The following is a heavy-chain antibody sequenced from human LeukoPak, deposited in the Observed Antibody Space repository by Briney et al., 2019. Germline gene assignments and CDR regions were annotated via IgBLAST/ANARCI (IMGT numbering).Heavy chain of an antibody. J-gene: IGHJ3*02. CDR3: ARDYYASRGDAFDM. CDR2: IYYSGST. Sequence: SETLSLTCTVSSGSISSHNWSWIRQPPGKGLEWIGYIYYSGSTNYNPSLKSRVTMSVDMSKNQFSLNLRSVTAADTAVYYCARDYYASRGDAFDMWGQGTMVTVSS. V-gene: IGHV4-59*11. D-gene: IGHD3-22*01. CDR1: SGSISSHN.